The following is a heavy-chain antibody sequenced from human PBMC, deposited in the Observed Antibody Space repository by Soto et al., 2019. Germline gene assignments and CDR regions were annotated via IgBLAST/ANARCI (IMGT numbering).Heavy chain of an antibody. CDR2: IWYDGSNK. D-gene: IGHD3-22*01. V-gene: IGHV3-33*01. CDR1: GFTFSSYG. Sequence: GGSLRLSCAASGFTFSSYGMHWVRQAPGKGLEWVAVIWYDGSNKYYADSVKGRFTISRDNSKNTLYLQMNSLRAEDTAVYYCARASTVRDSSGFYYYGMDVWGQGTTVTVSS. CDR3: ARASTVRDSSGFYYYGMDV. J-gene: IGHJ6*02.